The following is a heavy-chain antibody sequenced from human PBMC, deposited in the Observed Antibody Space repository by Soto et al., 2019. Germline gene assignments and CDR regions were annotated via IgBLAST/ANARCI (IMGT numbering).Heavy chain of an antibody. CDR3: AKENSGYEK. CDR2: ISSGGST. CDR1: VFTFSNYG. V-gene: IGHV3-23*01. J-gene: IGHJ4*02. D-gene: IGHD6-25*01. Sequence: EVQLLESWGGLVQPGGSLRLSCVASVFTFSNYGMSWVRQAPGKGLEWVSAISSGGSTFYAESVKGRFTISRDNSKNTLYLHMNSLRPEDTAVYYCAKENSGYEKWGQGTLVTVSS.